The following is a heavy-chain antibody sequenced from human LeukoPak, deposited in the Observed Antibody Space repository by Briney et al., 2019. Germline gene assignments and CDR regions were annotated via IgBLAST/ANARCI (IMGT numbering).Heavy chain of an antibody. Sequence: GGPLRLSCAASGFTFSSYTMHWVRQAPGKGLEWVSSIDSSSRYIYYADSMKGRFTISRDSAKNSLYLQMNSLRAGDTAVYYCVRASVGATAWFDPWGQGTLVIVSS. CDR3: VRASVGATAWFDP. CDR2: IDSSSRYI. J-gene: IGHJ5*02. V-gene: IGHV3-21*01. D-gene: IGHD1-26*01. CDR1: GFTFSSYT.